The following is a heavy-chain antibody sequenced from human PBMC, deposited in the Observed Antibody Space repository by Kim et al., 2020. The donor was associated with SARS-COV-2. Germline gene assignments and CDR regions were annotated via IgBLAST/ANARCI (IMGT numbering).Heavy chain of an antibody. Sequence: TNYTPSLKRRVTISEDTAKNQFFVKLSSVTAADTAVYYCASLYGSGYFDYWGQGTLVTVSA. J-gene: IGHJ4*02. CDR3: ASLYGSGYFDY. V-gene: IGHV4-34*01. CDR2: T. D-gene: IGHD3-10*01.